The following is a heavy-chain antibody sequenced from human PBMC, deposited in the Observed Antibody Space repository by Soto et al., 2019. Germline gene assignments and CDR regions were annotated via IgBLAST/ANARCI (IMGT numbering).Heavy chain of an antibody. CDR1: GYTFIGYY. CDR3: ARDVVSTIGDFDF. D-gene: IGHD5-12*01. Sequence: ASVKVSCKASGYTFIGYYIHWVRQAPGQGLEWMGWINPNSDATNYAQKFQGRVTMTRDTSITTAYMELSRLRSDDTAVYYCARDVVSTIGDFDFWGQGTPVTSPQ. CDR2: INPNSDAT. J-gene: IGHJ4*02. V-gene: IGHV1-2*02.